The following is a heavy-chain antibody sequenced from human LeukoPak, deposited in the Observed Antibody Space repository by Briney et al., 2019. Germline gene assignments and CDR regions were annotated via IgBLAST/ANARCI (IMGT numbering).Heavy chain of an antibody. CDR2: ISGTGSNT. V-gene: IGHV3-23*01. CDR1: GFTFSSYA. CDR3: ARVQLIHPGDFYGSGSYFDD. J-gene: IGHJ4*02. D-gene: IGHD3-10*01. Sequence: PGGSLRLSCAASGFTFSSYAMSWVRQAPGKGLEWVSAISGTGSNTYYADSVKGRFTISRDNSYNTLYLQMNSLRAEDTAVYYCARVQLIHPGDFYGSGSYFDDWGQGTLVTVSS.